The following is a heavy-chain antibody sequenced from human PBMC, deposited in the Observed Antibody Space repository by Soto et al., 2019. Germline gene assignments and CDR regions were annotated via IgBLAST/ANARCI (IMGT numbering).Heavy chain of an antibody. CDR2: IYYSGST. D-gene: IGHD3-22*01. J-gene: IGHJ4*02. V-gene: IGHV4-30-4*01. CDR3: ARGTAYYYDSSGISWGY. Sequence: QVQLQESGPGLVKPSQTLSLTCTVSGGSISSGDYYWSWIRQPPGQGLERIGYIYYSGSTYYNPSLKSRVTISVDTSKNQFSLKLSSVTAADTAVYYCARGTAYYYDSSGISWGYWGQGTLVTVAS. CDR1: GGSISSGDYY.